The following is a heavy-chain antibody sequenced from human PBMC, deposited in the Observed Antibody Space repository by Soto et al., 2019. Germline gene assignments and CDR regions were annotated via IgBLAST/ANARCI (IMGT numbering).Heavy chain of an antibody. Sequence: QVQLVQSGAEVKKPGSSEKVSCTASGGSLSNFGISWVRQAPGQGLEWMGAIIPVFGTPNYAQMFQDRVTINADESTTTVYMEVRSLTSEDTAVYYCARGDATKIVVTTYYAMDVWGQGTTVTVSS. CDR3: ARGDATKIVVTTYYAMDV. D-gene: IGHD3-22*01. CDR2: IIPVFGTP. CDR1: GGSLSNFG. V-gene: IGHV1-69*12. J-gene: IGHJ6*02.